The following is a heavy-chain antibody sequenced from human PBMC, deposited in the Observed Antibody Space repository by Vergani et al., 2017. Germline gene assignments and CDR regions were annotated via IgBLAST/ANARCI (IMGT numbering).Heavy chain of an antibody. Sequence: QVQLVQSGAEVKKPGASVKVSCKASGYTFTSCDINWVRQATGQGLEWMGWMTPNSGNTGYAQKSQGRVTMTRNTSISTAYMELSSLRSEDTAVYYCARANRYSGSYPFDYWGQGTLGTVSS. CDR1: GYTFTSCD. D-gene: IGHD1-26*01. CDR3: ARANRYSGSYPFDY. CDR2: MTPNSGNT. J-gene: IGHJ4*02. V-gene: IGHV1-8*01.